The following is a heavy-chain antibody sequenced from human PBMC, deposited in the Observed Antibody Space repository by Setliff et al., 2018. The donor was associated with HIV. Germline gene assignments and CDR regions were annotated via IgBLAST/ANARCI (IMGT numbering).Heavy chain of an antibody. CDR2: IYTSAST. CDR3: ARLGRGIAVAGTRIDY. CDR1: GDSISSGNYY. V-gene: IGHV4-61*02. J-gene: IGHJ4*02. D-gene: IGHD6-19*01. Sequence: SETLSLTCTISGDSISSGNYYWNWIRQPAGKGLEWIGRIYTSASTDYNPSLKSRVTISLHTSENHFSLKLRSVTAADTAVYYCARLGRGIAVAGTRIDYWGRGTLVTVSS.